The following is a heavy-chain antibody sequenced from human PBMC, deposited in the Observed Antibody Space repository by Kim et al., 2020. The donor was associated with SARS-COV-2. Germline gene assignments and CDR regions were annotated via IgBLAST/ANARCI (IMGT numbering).Heavy chain of an antibody. Sequence: ASVKVSCKASGYIFSTYGFSWVRQAPGQGLELLGWISARDGYAHYAQKVQGRVTRTTDTSTNTAYMDLWSLRSDDTAMYYFARGAYGDVSFDYWGQGTLV. V-gene: IGHV1-18*04. CDR2: ISARDGYA. CDR1: GYIFSTYG. CDR3: ARGAYGDVSFDY. D-gene: IGHD4-17*01. J-gene: IGHJ4*02.